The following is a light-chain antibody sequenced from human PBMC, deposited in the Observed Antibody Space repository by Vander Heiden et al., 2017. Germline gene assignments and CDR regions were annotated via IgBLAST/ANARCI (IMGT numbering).Light chain of an antibody. J-gene: IGKJ3*01. Sequence: DIQMTQSPSSLSASVGDTVTITCRASQSIDNFLNWYQHQPGKAPTLLISSASNLHGGVPSRFSGSGSGTDFTLTIARLQPEDFATYSCQQGYSIPFTFGPGTKLDAK. CDR3: QQGYSIPFT. CDR2: SAS. V-gene: IGKV1-39*01. CDR1: QSIDNF.